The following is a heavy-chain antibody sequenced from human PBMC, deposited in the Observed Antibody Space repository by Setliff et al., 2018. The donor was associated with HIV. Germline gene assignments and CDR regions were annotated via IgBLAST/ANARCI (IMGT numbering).Heavy chain of an antibody. Sequence: PSETLSLTCTVSGGSFTSRSYYWGWIRQPPGKGLVWMGSIFYSGITYYNPSLKSRVTISVDTSKNQLSLNLTSVTAADTAVYYCARSKTFYDFWGGYYTHGAFKIWGLGTMVTVSS. D-gene: IGHD3-3*01. CDR3: ARSKTFYDFWGGYYTHGAFKI. CDR2: IFYSGIT. V-gene: IGHV4-39*01. J-gene: IGHJ3*02. CDR1: GGSFTSRSYY.